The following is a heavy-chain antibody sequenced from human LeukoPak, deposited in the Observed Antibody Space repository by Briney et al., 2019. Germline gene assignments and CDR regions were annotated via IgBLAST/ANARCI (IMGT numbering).Heavy chain of an antibody. V-gene: IGHV4-39*01. J-gene: IGHJ5*02. CDR3: ASYDILTGFGPRNNWFDP. CDR1: GGSISSSSYY. D-gene: IGHD3-9*01. CDR2: IYYCGST. Sequence: TSSETLSLTCTVSGGSISSSSYYWGWIRQPPGKGLEWIGSIYYCGSTYYNPSLKSRVTISVDTSKNQFSLKLSSVTAADTAVYYCASYDILTGFGPRNNWFDPWGQGTLVTVSS.